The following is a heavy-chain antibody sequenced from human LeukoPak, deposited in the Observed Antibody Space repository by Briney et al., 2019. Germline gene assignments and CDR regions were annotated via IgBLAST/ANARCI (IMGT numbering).Heavy chain of an antibody. Sequence: GGSLRLSCAASGFTFSSYAMHWVRQAPGKGLEWVAVISYDGSNKYYADSVKGRFTISRDNSKNTLYLQMNSLRADDTAVYYCAKSHHVTAIDYWGQGTLVTVSS. CDR3: AKSHHVTAIDY. V-gene: IGHV3-30*04. D-gene: IGHD2-21*02. CDR2: ISYDGSNK. CDR1: GFTFSSYA. J-gene: IGHJ4*02.